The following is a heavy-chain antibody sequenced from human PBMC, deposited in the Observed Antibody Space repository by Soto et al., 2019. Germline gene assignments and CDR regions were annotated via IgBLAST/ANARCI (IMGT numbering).Heavy chain of an antibody. CDR3: ARRKERSGPNYFDY. CDR1: GYTFSTYD. CDR2: MNPNTGNT. V-gene: IGHV1-8*01. D-gene: IGHD6-25*01. Sequence: QEQLVQSGAEVKKPGASVKVSCKTSGYTFSTYDINWVRQAPGQGLEWMGWMNPNTGNTGYAQKFRGRVTLTRNTSISTAYMELMSLKTEATAVYFCARRKERSGPNYFDYWGQGTLVTVSS. J-gene: IGHJ4*02.